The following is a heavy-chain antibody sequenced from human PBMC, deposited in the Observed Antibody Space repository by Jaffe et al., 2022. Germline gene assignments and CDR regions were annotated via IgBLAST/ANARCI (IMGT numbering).Heavy chain of an antibody. CDR2: IKSDASVK. Sequence: EVQLVEESGGHLVQPGGSLRLSCAASGFNFINYWMSWVRQAPGKGLELVAAIKSDASVKLYLDSVKGRFIISRDNGKNSVYLQMNSLRVDDTAVYYCARETNLGNWGQGTLVTVSS. CDR3: ARETNLGN. J-gene: IGHJ4*02. V-gene: IGHV3-7*04. CDR1: GFNFINYW. D-gene: IGHD1-1*01.